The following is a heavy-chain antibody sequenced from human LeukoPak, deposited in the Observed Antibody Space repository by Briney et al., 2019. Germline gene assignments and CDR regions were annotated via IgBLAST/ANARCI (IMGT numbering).Heavy chain of an antibody. V-gene: IGHV3-23*01. CDR2: ISGSGGST. D-gene: IGHD2-2*01. J-gene: IGHJ4*02. CDR1: GFTFSDYY. Sequence: PGGSLRLSCAASGFTFSDYYMSWIRQAPGKGLEWVSAISGSGGSTYYADSVKGRFTISRDNSKNTLYLQMNSLRAEDTAVYYCAKGGTYEVVPAAIWGQGTLVTVSS. CDR3: AKGGTYEVVPAAI.